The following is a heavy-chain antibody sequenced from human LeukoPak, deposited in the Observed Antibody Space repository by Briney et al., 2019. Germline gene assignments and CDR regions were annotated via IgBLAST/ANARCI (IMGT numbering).Heavy chain of an antibody. CDR2: IYPGDSDT. D-gene: IGHD2-2*02. V-gene: IGHV5-51*01. Sequence: GESLKISCKGSGYSFTSYWIGWVRQMPGKGLEWMGIIYPGDSDTSYSPSFQGQVTISADKSISTAYLQWSSLKASDTAMYYCARIGYCSSTSCYTGIEFDYWGQGTLVTVSS. CDR1: GYSFTSYW. CDR3: ARIGYCSSTSCYTGIEFDY. J-gene: IGHJ4*02.